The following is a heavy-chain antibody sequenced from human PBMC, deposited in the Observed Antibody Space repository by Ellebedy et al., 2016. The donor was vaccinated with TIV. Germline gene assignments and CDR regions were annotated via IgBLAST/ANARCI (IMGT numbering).Heavy chain of an antibody. CDR2: INQGGSER. Sequence: GGSLRLSCGTFGFSFRSYWMSWVRQAPGKGLEWVANINQGGSERHYVDSVKGRFTISRDNAKKSLYLQMNSLRAEDTSVYYCATDGSYGDYRFPAHAFTMWGQGTMVTVSS. CDR1: GFSFRSYW. V-gene: IGHV3-7*01. D-gene: IGHD4-17*01. J-gene: IGHJ3*02. CDR3: ATDGSYGDYRFPAHAFTM.